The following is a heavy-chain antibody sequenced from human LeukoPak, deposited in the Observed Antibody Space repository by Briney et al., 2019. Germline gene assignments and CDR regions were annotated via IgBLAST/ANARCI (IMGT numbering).Heavy chain of an antibody. CDR3: AKDRISSSWYGEDAFDI. D-gene: IGHD6-13*01. CDR1: GFTFSSYG. J-gene: IGHJ3*02. V-gene: IGHV3-30*02. Sequence: PGGSLRLSCAASGFTFSSYGMHWVRQAPGKGLGWVAFIRYDGSNKYYADSVKGRFTISRDNSKNTLYLQMNSLRAEDTAVYYCAKDRISSSWYGEDAFDIWGQGTMVTVSS. CDR2: IRYDGSNK.